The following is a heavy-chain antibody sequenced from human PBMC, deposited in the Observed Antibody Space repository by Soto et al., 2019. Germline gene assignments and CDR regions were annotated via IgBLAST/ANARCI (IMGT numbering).Heavy chain of an antibody. D-gene: IGHD1-1*01. CDR2: IIPVFGTV. Sequence: QVRLVQSGAEVKKPGSSVKVSCKASGGTFSNYAITWLRLAPGQGLEWLGGIIPVFGTVNYAQKFQGRVTIAADESTSTAYMELNRLRSEDTAVYYCARDNPYTNGVGNWFDPGGEGTLVIVS. CDR3: ARDNPYTNGVGNWFDP. V-gene: IGHV1-69*01. CDR1: GGTFSNYA. J-gene: IGHJ5*02.